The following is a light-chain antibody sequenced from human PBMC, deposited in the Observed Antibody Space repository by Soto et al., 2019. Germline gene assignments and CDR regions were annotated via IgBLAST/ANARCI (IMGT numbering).Light chain of an antibody. CDR2: GVS. CDR1: QAVISGY. V-gene: IGKV3-20*01. Sequence: EIVLTQSPGVLSLSPGEGATLSCRASQAVISGYLAWYQQKPGQAPRLLMYGVSSRPTGISDRFSGSGSGTEFTLTITRLEPEDFALYYCQQYGVPPFNFGQGTKLQIK. J-gene: IGKJ2*01. CDR3: QQYGVPPFN.